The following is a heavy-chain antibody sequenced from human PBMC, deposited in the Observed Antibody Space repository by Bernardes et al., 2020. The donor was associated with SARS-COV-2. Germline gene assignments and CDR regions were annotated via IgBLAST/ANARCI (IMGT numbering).Heavy chain of an antibody. CDR1: GFAFSNFG. J-gene: IGHJ6*02. Sequence: GGSLRLSCAASGFAFSNFGMHWVRQAPGKGLEWVAVIYHDGRSEYYADSVKGRCAISRDNSKNTLYLQMNSLRGDDTAVYFCARDLAAAGTVDGLDVWGQGATVTVSS. CDR2: IYHDGRSE. V-gene: IGHV3-33*08. D-gene: IGHD6-13*01. CDR3: ARDLAAAGTVDGLDV.